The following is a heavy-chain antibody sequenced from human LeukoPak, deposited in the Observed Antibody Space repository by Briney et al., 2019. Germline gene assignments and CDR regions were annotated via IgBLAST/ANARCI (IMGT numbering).Heavy chain of an antibody. CDR2: INTDKGYT. V-gene: IGHV1-18*01. J-gene: IGHJ3*02. Sequence: ASVKVSCKASGYTFTTYGISWVRQAPGQGLEWMGWINTDKGYTNYAQKLQGRVTMTTDTSTSTAYMELRSLTSDDTAVYYCARDLVYYDSSGLRWDDTFDIWGQGTMVTVSS. D-gene: IGHD3-22*01. CDR3: ARDLVYYDSSGLRWDDTFDI. CDR1: GYTFTTYG.